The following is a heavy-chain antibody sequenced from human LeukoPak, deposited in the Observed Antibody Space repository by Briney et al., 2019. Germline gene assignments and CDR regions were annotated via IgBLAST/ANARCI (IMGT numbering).Heavy chain of an antibody. D-gene: IGHD3-22*01. Sequence: SETLSLTCTVSGGSISSYYWGWIRQPPGKGLAWVGYIYYSGSTNSNPSLQSRVTISVDTSKSQFSLKLSSVTAADTAVYYCARVPFGSSGYYFTNWFDPWGQGTLVTVSS. J-gene: IGHJ5*02. CDR1: GGSISSYY. CDR3: ARVPFGSSGYYFTNWFDP. CDR2: IYYSGST. V-gene: IGHV4-59*01.